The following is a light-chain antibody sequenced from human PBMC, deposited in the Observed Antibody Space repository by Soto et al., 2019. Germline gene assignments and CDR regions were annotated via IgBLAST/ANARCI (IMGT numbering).Light chain of an antibody. CDR2: HVS. J-gene: IGLJ1*01. Sequence: QSVLTQPASVSGSPGQSITISCTGTSSDVGGYNYVSWYPQYPVTAPKLMIYHVSNRPSGVFDRFSGSKSGNSASLTISWLQAEDEADYYCSSYTTTSTYVFGTGTKVTVL. CDR3: SSYTTTSTYV. CDR1: SSDVGGYNY. V-gene: IGLV2-14*01.